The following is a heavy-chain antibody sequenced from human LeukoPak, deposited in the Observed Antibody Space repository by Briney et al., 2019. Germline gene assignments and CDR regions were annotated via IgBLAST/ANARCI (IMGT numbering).Heavy chain of an antibody. V-gene: IGHV1-2*02. Sequence: ASVTVSCKASGYTFTGYYMHWVRQAPGQGLEWMGWINPNSGGTNYAQKFQGRVTMTRDTSISTAYMELSRLRSDDTAVYYCARGKRRYYYDSSGYPPLGYWGQGTLVTVSS. CDR2: INPNSGGT. D-gene: IGHD3-22*01. CDR3: ARGKRRYYYDSSGYPPLGY. J-gene: IGHJ4*02. CDR1: GYTFTGYY.